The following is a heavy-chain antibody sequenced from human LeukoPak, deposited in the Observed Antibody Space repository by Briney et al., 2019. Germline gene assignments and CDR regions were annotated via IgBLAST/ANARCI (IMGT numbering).Heavy chain of an antibody. J-gene: IGHJ3*02. CDR3: ARDPSYSSSWYDAFDI. CDR1: GFTVSSNY. Sequence: PGGSLRLSCAASGFTVSSNYMSWVRQAPGKGLEWVSVIYSGGSTYYADSVKGRFTISRDNSKNTLYLQMNGLRAEDTAVYYCARDPSYSSSWYDAFDIWGQGTMVTDSS. CDR2: IYSGGST. V-gene: IGHV3-66*01. D-gene: IGHD6-13*01.